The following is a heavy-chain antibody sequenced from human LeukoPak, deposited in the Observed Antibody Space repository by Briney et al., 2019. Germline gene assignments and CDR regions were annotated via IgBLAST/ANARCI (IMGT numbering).Heavy chain of an antibody. CDR2: IFYSGST. J-gene: IGHJ4*02. V-gene: IGHV4-61*01. D-gene: IGHD6-13*01. Sequence: SETLSPTCTVSGGSVSSGSYYWSWIRQPPGKGLEWIGYIFYSGSTNYNPSLKSRVTISVDTSKNQFSLQLSSVTAADTAVYYCASTAAGAIFDYWGQGTLVTVSS. CDR3: ASTAAGAIFDY. CDR1: GGSVSSGSYY.